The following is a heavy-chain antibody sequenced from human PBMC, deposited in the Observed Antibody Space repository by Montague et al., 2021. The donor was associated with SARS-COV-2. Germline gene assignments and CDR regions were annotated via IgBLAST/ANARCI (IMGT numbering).Heavy chain of an antibody. D-gene: IGHD6-13*01. V-gene: IGHV4-39*01. CDR1: GDSIRNSEYS. J-gene: IGHJ4*02. CDR2: IYDGGST. CDR3: ATRTGYPQNDFVF. Sequence: SETLSLTCTVSGDSIRNSEYSWGWVRQPPGNGLEWIGYIYDGGSTYYNPSLKSRVSIFVDTSKNQFSLKLSSVTAADTAVYYCATRTGYPQNDFVFWGQGTLVTVSS.